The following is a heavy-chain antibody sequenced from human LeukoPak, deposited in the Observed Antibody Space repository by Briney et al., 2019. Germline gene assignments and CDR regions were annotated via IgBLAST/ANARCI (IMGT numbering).Heavy chain of an antibody. J-gene: IGHJ4*02. D-gene: IGHD5-18*01. CDR1: GFTFSSYT. V-gene: IGHV3-48*01. CDR3: ARDRGYSYGWTRTFDY. CDR2: ISSSSSTI. Sequence: PGGSLRLSCAASGFTFSSYTMNWVRQAPGKGLEWVSSISSSSSTIYYADSVKGRFTISRDNAKNSLYLQMNSLRAEDTAVYYCARDRGYSYGWTRTFDYWGQGTLVTVSS.